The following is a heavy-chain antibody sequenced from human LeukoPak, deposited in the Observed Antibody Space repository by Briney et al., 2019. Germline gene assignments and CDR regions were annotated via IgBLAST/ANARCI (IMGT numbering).Heavy chain of an antibody. Sequence: GASVKVSCKASGYTFSSYNMHWVRQAPGQGLEWMGRINPNSGGTNYAQKFQGRVTMTRDTSISTAYLELSRLRSDDTAVYYCASFYYDILTGYYKPFDYWGLGTLVTVSS. D-gene: IGHD3-9*01. V-gene: IGHV1-2*06. CDR2: INPNSGGT. CDR1: GYTFSSYN. CDR3: ASFYYDILTGYYKPFDY. J-gene: IGHJ4*02.